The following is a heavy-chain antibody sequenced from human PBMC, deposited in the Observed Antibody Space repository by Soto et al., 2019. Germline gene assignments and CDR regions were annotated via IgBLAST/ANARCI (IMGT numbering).Heavy chain of an antibody. Sequence: GESLKISCKGSGYSFDNSWNGWVRQMTGKGQEWMAILSPRDSETRYSPSFQGQLTISADQPISTAYLQWSSLKASDTANYYCVRYRSRDYYYGMDVWGQGTTVTVSS. CDR3: VRYRSRDYYYGMDV. CDR2: LSPRDSET. CDR1: GYSFDNSW. D-gene: IGHD1-26*01. J-gene: IGHJ6*02. V-gene: IGHV5-51*01.